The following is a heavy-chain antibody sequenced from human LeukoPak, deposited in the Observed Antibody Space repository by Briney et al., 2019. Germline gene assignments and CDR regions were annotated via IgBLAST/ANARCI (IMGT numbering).Heavy chain of an antibody. CDR2: INHGGST. Sequence: KPSETLSLTCAVYGGSFSGYYWSWIRQPPGKGLEWIGEINHGGSTNYNPSLKSRVTISVDTSKNQFSLKLSSVTAADTAVYYCAREWVVIGYFDYWGQGTLVTVSS. V-gene: IGHV4-34*01. D-gene: IGHD2-21*01. CDR1: GGSFSGYY. CDR3: AREWVVIGYFDY. J-gene: IGHJ4*02.